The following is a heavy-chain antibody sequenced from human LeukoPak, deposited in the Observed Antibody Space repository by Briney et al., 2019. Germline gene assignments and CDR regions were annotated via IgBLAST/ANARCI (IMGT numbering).Heavy chain of an antibody. CDR1: GFTFSSYS. CDR2: IGSSGTYK. CDR3: AKGKDSVAGATNDY. V-gene: IGHV3-21*01. J-gene: IGHJ4*02. Sequence: PWGSLRLSCAVSGFTFSSYSMSWVRQAPGKGLEWVSSIGSSGTYKYYADSVKGRFIIFRDNAKQFLFLLMSRPRAEDTALYYVAKGKDSVAGATNDYWGQGTLVTVSS. D-gene: IGHD6-19*01.